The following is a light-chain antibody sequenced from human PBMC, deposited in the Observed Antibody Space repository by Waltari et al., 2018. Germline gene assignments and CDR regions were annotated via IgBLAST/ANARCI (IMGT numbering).Light chain of an antibody. CDR2: DVY. J-gene: IGLJ2*01. CDR1: NIGSQR. V-gene: IGLV3-21*02. CDR3: QVWDSSSDQVF. Sequence: SYVLTQAPSVSVAPGQTATITCGGDNIGSQRVHWYQQKSGQAPSLVVHDVYDRASGFHERFSGSRAGSMANLTISGVEAGDEADYYCQVWDSSSDQVFFGGGTKLTFL.